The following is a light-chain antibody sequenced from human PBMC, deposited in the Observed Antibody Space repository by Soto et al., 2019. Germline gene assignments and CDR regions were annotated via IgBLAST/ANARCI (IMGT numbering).Light chain of an antibody. V-gene: IGLV3-21*04. CDR2: YDS. CDR3: QVWDSSSDNQV. Sequence: SYELTQPPSVSVAPGKTARITCGGNNIGSKSVHWYQQKPGQAPVLDIYYDSDRPSGIPERFSGSNSGNTATLTISRVEAGDEADYYCQVWDSSSDNQVFGTGTKLTVL. CDR1: NIGSKS. J-gene: IGLJ1*01.